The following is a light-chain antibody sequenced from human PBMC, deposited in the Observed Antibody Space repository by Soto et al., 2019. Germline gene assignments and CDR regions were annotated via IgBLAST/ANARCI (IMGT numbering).Light chain of an antibody. CDR3: VAWDDSLSGYV. J-gene: IGLJ1*01. Sequence: QSVLTQPPSVSGTPGQRVNISCSGSSSNIGRDYVYWYQQFPGTAPKLLIYRGNQRPSGVPDTFSGSKSGTSASLAISGLRSDDESDYYCVAWDDSLSGYVFGTGTKVIVL. CDR1: SSNIGRDY. V-gene: IGLV1-47*01. CDR2: RGN.